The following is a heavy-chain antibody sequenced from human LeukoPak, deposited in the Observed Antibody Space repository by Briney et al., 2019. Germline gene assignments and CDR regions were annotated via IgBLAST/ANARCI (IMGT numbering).Heavy chain of an antibody. Sequence: SETLSLTCTVSGGSISSYYWSWIRQPPGKGLEWIGYIYYSGSTNYNPSLKSRVTISVDTSKNQFSLKLSSVTAADTAVYYCARGSYGSGSADAFDIWGRGTMVTVSS. CDR2: IYYSGST. V-gene: IGHV4-59*08. CDR3: ARGSYGSGSADAFDI. D-gene: IGHD3-10*01. CDR1: GGSISSYY. J-gene: IGHJ3*02.